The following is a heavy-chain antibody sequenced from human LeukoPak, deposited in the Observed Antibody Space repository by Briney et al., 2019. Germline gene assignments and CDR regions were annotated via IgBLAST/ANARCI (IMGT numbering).Heavy chain of an antibody. CDR2: INPSGGST. J-gene: IGHJ3*02. CDR3: ARDRLWYYDSSGSDAFDI. V-gene: IGHV1-46*01. D-gene: IGHD3-22*01. Sequence: ASVKVSCKASGYTFTSYYMHWVRQAPGQGLEWMGIINPSGGSTSYAQKFQGRVTMTGDTSTSTVYMELSSLRSEDTAVYYCARDRLWYYDSSGSDAFDIWGQGTMVTVSS. CDR1: GYTFTSYY.